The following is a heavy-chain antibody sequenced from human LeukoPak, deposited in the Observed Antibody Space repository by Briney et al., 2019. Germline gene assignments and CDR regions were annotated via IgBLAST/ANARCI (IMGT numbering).Heavy chain of an antibody. CDR1: GFMFSSYA. D-gene: IGHD2-15*01. Sequence: GGSLRLSCAASGFMFSSYAMRWVRQAPGKGLEWVSLISGSGGSTNYADSVKGRFSISRDNSKNTVYLQMKSLRADDTALYYCARAPGYCSGGSCYDYWGQGTLVTVSS. J-gene: IGHJ4*02. CDR2: ISGSGGST. CDR3: ARAPGYCSGGSCYDY. V-gene: IGHV3-23*01.